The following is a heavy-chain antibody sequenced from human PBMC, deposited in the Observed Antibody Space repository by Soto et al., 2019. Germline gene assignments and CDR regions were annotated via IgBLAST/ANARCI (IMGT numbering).Heavy chain of an antibody. CDR1: GGTFSSYA. CDR3: ARRRNYYERSGYFEY. D-gene: IGHD3-22*01. J-gene: IGHJ4*02. CDR2: IIPIFGTA. Sequence: QVQLVQSGAEVNKPGSSVKVSCKASGGTFSSYAISWVRQAPVQGLEWMGGIIPIFGTANYAQKFQGRVTINADKSTSTAYMELSSLRYEDRDVYYCARRRNYYERSGYFEYWGQGTLVTGSS. V-gene: IGHV1-69*14.